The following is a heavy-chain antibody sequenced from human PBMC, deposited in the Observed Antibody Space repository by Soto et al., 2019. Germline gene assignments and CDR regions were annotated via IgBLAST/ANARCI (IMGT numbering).Heavy chain of an antibody. J-gene: IGHJ4*02. CDR1: GFTFSSYS. V-gene: IGHV3-21*01. Sequence: GGSLRLSCAASGFTFSSYSMNWVRQAPGKGLEWVSSISSSSSYIYYADSVKGRFTISRDNAKNSLYLQMNSLRAEDTAVYYCERFPISEVVVAATGYWGQGTLVPVYS. D-gene: IGHD2-15*01. CDR3: ERFPISEVVVAATGY. CDR2: ISSSSSYI.